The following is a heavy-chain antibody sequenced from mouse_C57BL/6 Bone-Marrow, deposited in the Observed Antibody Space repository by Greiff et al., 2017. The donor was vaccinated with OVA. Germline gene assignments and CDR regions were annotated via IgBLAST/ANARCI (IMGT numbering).Heavy chain of an antibody. V-gene: IGHV14-4*01. CDR1: GFNIKDDY. CDR2: IDPENGDT. CDR3: TTSITFHV. Sequence: VQLQQSGAELVRPGASVKLSCTASGFNIKDDYMHWVKQRPEQGLEWIGWIDPENGDTEYASKFQGKATITADPSSNTAYLQLSSLTSEDTAVYYCTTSITFHVWGTGTTVTVSS. J-gene: IGHJ1*03. D-gene: IGHD1-1*01.